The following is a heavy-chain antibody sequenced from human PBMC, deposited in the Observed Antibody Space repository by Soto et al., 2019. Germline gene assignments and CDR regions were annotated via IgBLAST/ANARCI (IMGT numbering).Heavy chain of an antibody. CDR3: ARHIAVAGTRGFDY. CDR1: GASINTNW. CDR2: VYHSGST. V-gene: IGHV4-4*02. D-gene: IGHD6-19*01. Sequence: QVQLQESGPGLVKPSGTVSLTCAVSGASINTNWWSWVRQPPGKGLEWIGEVYHSGSTNYNPSLMGRVTILLDKSSNQLSLQLSSVTAADTAVYYCARHIAVAGTRGFDYWGQGTLVTVSS. J-gene: IGHJ4*02.